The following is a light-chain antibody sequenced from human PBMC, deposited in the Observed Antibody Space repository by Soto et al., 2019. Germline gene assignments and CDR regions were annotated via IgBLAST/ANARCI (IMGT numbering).Light chain of an antibody. CDR2: DAS. V-gene: IGKV3-11*01. CDR3: QQRSNWPPLT. J-gene: IGKJ4*01. CDR1: QSVSSY. Sequence: EIVLTQSPATLSLSPGERATLSCRASQSVSSYLAWYQQKPGQAPRLLIYDASNRATGIPARFSGSGSGTDLTLTISSLEPEEFAVYYCQQRSNWPPLTFGARTKVEIK.